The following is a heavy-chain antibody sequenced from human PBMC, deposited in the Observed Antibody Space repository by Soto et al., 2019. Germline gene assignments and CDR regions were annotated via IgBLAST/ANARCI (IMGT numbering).Heavy chain of an antibody. V-gene: IGHV1-24*01. CDR1: GYTLTELS. D-gene: IGHD3-22*01. CDR2: FDPEDGET. Sequence: QVPLVQSGAEVKKPGASVKVSCKVSGYTLTELSMHWVRQAPGKGLEWMGGFDPEDGETIYAQKFQGRVTMTEDTSTDTAYMELSSLRSEDTAVYYCATSLLYYYDSSGSKPLQHWGQGTLVTVSS. J-gene: IGHJ1*01. CDR3: ATSLLYYYDSSGSKPLQH.